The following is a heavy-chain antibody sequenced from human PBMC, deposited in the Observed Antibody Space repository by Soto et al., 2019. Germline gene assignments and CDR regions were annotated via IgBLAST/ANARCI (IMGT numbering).Heavy chain of an antibody. Sequence: SETLSLTCTVSGASITGSFFWSWIRQPAGKGLEWIGRFSLSGTTNYNPSLRSRVTMSADVSKNQFSLRLTSVTAADTALYYCARGMTPPGAPAWYYFDSWGQGTLVTSPQ. J-gene: IGHJ4*02. CDR1: GASITGSFF. D-gene: IGHD2-8*02. CDR3: ARGMTPPGAPAWYYFDS. V-gene: IGHV4-4*07. CDR2: FSLSGTT.